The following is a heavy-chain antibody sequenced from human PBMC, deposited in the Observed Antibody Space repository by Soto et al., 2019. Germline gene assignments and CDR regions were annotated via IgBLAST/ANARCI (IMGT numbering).Heavy chain of an antibody. Sequence: ASVKVSCKASGGTFSSYAISWVRQAPGQGLEWMGGIIPIFGTANYAQKFQGRVTITADKSTSTAYMELSSLRSEDTAVYYCARSLNEVGVVVPAASYCYYYGMDVWAQGTTVTVSS. CDR3: ARSLNEVGVVVPAASYCYYYGMDV. CDR2: IIPIFGTA. CDR1: GGTFSSYA. V-gene: IGHV1-69*06. D-gene: IGHD2-2*01. J-gene: IGHJ6*02.